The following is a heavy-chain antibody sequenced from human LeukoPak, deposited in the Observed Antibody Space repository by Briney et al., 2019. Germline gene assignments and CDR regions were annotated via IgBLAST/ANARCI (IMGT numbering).Heavy chain of an antibody. CDR1: GFTFSSYA. J-gene: IGHJ3*02. CDR2: ISGSGGST. CDR3: AKEPFGSSSPPDAFGI. V-gene: IGHV3-23*01. D-gene: IGHD6-6*01. Sequence: PGGSLRLSCAASGFTFSSYAMSWVRQAPGKGLEWVSAISGSGGSTYYADSVKGRFTISRDNSKNTLYLQMNSLRAEDTAVYYCAKEPFGSSSPPDAFGIWGQGTMVTVSS.